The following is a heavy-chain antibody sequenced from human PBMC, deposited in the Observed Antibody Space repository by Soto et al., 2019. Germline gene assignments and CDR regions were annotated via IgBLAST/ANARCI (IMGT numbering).Heavy chain of an antibody. V-gene: IGHV4-34*01. CDR2: INHSGST. D-gene: IGHD5-18*01. Sequence: SETLSLTCAVYGGSFSGYYWSWIRQPPGKGLEWIGEINHSGSTNYNPSLKSRVTISVDTSKNQFSLKLSSVTAADTAVYYCARGVGRGDSYGLNVDYYYYGMDVWGQGTTVTVS. CDR1: GGSFSGYY. J-gene: IGHJ6*02. CDR3: ARGVGRGDSYGLNVDYYYYGMDV.